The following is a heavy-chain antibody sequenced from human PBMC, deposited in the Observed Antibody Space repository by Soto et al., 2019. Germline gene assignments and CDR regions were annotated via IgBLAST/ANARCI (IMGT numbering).Heavy chain of an antibody. J-gene: IGHJ5*02. D-gene: IGHD2-2*01. CDR1: GFTFRTYD. CDR2: IGAAGDT. V-gene: IGHV3-13*01. Sequence: EGQLVESGGGLVQPGGSLRLSCAASGFTFRTYDMHWVRQATGQGLEWVSTIGAAGDTYYSGSVKGRFTVSREDATNSLYLEMSSLRAGDSAVYYCARGGCSSTDCYVGSGFDPWGQGTLVTVSS. CDR3: ARGGCSSTDCYVGSGFDP.